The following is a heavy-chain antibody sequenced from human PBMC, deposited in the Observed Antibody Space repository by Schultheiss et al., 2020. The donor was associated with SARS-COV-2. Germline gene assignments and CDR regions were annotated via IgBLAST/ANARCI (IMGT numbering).Heavy chain of an antibody. CDR3: AKDTGVVVTATSFDY. J-gene: IGHJ4*02. CDR2: ISWDGGST. D-gene: IGHD2-21*02. CDR1: GFTFSSYA. Sequence: GGSLRLSCAASGFTFSSYAMHWVRQAPGKGLEWVSLISWDGGSTYYADSVKGRFTISRDNSKNSLYLQMNSLRAEDTALYYCAKDTGVVVTATSFDYWGQGTLVTVSS. V-gene: IGHV3-43D*04.